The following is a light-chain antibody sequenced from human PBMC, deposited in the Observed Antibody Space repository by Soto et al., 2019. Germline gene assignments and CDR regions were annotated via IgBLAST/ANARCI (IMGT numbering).Light chain of an antibody. J-gene: IGKJ4*01. CDR3: QQYNDWPPA. V-gene: IGKV3-15*01. Sequence: ETVMTQSPATLSLSPGERATLSCRASQSVGGRLVWYQQKPGQAPRFLIYGASTRATGIPARFRGSGSGTEFTLTIDSLQSEDFAVYYCQQYNDWPPAFGGGTKVEIK. CDR1: QSVGGR. CDR2: GAS.